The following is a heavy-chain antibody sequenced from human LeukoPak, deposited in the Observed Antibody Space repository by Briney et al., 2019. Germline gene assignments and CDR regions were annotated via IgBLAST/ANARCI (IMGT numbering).Heavy chain of an antibody. J-gene: IGHJ4*02. Sequence: SETLSLTCAVSGGSISSSNWWSWVRQPPGKGLEWIGSIYYSGSTYYNPSLKSRVTISVDTSKNQFSLKLSSVTAADTAVYYCARHILWFGELLGFDYWGQGTLVTVSS. D-gene: IGHD3-10*01. CDR3: ARHILWFGELLGFDY. CDR1: GGSISSSNW. V-gene: IGHV4-39*01. CDR2: IYYSGST.